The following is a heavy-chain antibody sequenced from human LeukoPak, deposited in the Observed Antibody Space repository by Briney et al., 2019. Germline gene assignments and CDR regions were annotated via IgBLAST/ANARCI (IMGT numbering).Heavy chain of an antibody. D-gene: IGHD2-21*02. V-gene: IGHV1-69*04. Sequence: SVKVSCKASGGTFSSYAISWVRQAPGQGLEWMGRIIPILGIANYAQKFQGRVTITADKSTSTAYMELSSLRSEDTAVYYCASFWYCGGDCYSVYWGQGTLVTVSS. CDR2: IIPILGIA. CDR1: GGTFSSYA. CDR3: ASFWYCGGDCYSVY. J-gene: IGHJ4*02.